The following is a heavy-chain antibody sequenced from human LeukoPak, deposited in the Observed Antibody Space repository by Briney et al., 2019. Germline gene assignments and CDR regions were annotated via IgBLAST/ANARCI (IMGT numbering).Heavy chain of an antibody. Sequence: ASVKVSCKASGYTFTGYYLHWVRQAPGQGLEWMGWINPNSGGTKYAQKFQGRVTLTRDTSISTAYMDLSRLRSDDTAVYYCARPRKGGSWYSDFDYWGQGTLVTVSS. CDR1: GYTFTGYY. CDR2: INPNSGGT. CDR3: ARPRKGGSWYSDFDY. J-gene: IGHJ4*02. V-gene: IGHV1-2*02. D-gene: IGHD2-15*01.